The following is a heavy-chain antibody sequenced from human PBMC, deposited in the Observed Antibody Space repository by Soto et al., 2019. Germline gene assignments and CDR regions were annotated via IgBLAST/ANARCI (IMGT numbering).Heavy chain of an antibody. CDR2: IYYSGST. Sequence: QVQLQESGPGLVKPSETLSLTCTVSGGSISSYYWSWIRQPPGKGLEWIGYIYYSGSTNYNPSLKCGVTISVDPSKNPFSLKRSFVPAANTAVYYCARDKQGYDFWTVYYAPPQYYSYYMAVGGKGTRVTFS. V-gene: IGHV4-59*01. CDR3: ARDKQGYDFWTVYYAPPQYYSYYMAV. CDR1: GGSISSYY. D-gene: IGHD3-3*01. J-gene: IGHJ6*03.